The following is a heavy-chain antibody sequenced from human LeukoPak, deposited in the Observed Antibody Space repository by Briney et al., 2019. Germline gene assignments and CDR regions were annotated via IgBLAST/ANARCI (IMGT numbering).Heavy chain of an antibody. CDR1: GFTFSSYS. V-gene: IGHV3-21*04. CDR3: ARADSGSYYTGLFDY. D-gene: IGHD1-26*01. Sequence: PGGSLRLSCAASGFTFSSYSMNWVRQAPGKGLEWVSSISSSSSYIYYADSVKGRFTISRDNAKNSLYLQMNSLRAEDTAVYYCARADSGSYYTGLFDYWGQGTLVTVSS. CDR2: ISSSSSYI. J-gene: IGHJ4*02.